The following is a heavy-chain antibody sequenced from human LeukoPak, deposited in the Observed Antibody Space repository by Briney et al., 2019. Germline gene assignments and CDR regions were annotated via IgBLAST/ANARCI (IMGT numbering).Heavy chain of an antibody. D-gene: IGHD6-13*01. CDR3: ARDVGIAAPPDAFDI. J-gene: IGHJ3*02. CDR1: GGSISSGYY. V-gene: IGHV4-38-2*02. Sequence: SETLSLTCTVSGGSISSGYYWGWIRQPPGKGLEWIGSIYHSGSTYYNPSLKSRVTISVDTSKNQFSLKLSSVTAADTAVYYCARDVGIAAPPDAFDIWGQGTMVTVSS. CDR2: IYHSGST.